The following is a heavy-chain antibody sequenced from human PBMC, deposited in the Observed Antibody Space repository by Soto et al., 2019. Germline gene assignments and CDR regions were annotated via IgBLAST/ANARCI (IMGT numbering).Heavy chain of an antibody. CDR2: IRSKAYGGTT. CDR3: TRDSYDFWSGYYAFDI. V-gene: IGHV3-49*03. D-gene: IGHD3-3*01. Sequence: GGSLRLSCTASGFTFGDYAMSWFRQAPGKGLEWVGFIRSKAYGGTTEYAASVKGRFTISRDDSKSIAYLQMNSLKTEDTAVYYCTRDSYDFWSGYYAFDIWGQGTMVTVSS. J-gene: IGHJ3*02. CDR1: GFTFGDYA.